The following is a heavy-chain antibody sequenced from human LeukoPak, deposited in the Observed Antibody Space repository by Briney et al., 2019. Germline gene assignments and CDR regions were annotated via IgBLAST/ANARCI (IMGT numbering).Heavy chain of an antibody. V-gene: IGHV1-46*03. CDR1: GYAFTTYY. CDR2: INPNGGST. J-gene: IGHJ4*02. CDR3: SRSGGYSEFDY. D-gene: IGHD1-26*01. Sequence: GASVKVSCKASGYAFTTYYIHWVRQAPGQGLEWMGMINPNGGSTTYAQKFQGRVTMTRDTSTSTVYMELSSLRSDDTAVYCCSRSGGYSEFDYWGRGTLVIVSS.